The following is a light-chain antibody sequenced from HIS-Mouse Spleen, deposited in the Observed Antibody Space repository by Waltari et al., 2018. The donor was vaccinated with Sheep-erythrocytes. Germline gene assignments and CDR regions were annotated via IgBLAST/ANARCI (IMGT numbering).Light chain of an antibody. CDR3: GTWDSSRSAGV. V-gene: IGLV1-51*01. J-gene: IGLJ3*02. Sequence: QSVLTQPPSVYAAPGQKVNIACSGSSANSGTNYVSWYQQLPGTAPQRHIYDNHKRPSGMPDRFSGAKSGTSATLGITGLQTGDEAYYYCGTWDSSRSAGVFGGGTKLTVL. CDR2: DNH. CDR1: SANSGTNY.